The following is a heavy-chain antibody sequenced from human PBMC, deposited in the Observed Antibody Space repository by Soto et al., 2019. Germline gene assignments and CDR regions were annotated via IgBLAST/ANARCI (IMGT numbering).Heavy chain of an antibody. V-gene: IGHV1-69*01. CDR2: IIPIFGTA. J-gene: IGHJ6*02. D-gene: IGHD3-10*01. CDR1: GGTFSSYA. CDR3: ASGAITMVRGVPTYGMDV. Sequence: QVQLVQSGAEVKKPGSSVKVSCKASGGTFSSYAISWVRQAPGQGLEWMGGIIPIFGTANYAQKFQGRVMITADESTSTAYMELSSLRSEDTAVYYCASGAITMVRGVPTYGMDVWGQGTTVTVSS.